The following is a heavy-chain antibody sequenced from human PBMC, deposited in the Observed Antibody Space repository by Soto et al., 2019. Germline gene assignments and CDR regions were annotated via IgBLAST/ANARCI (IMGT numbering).Heavy chain of an antibody. V-gene: IGHV3-21*01. Sequence: EVQLVESGGGLVKPGGSLRLSCAASGFTFSSYCMNWVRQAPGKGLEWVSAISSSSSYIYYAYSVRGRFTISSNNAKNGQSQQIAGPRAEDTARRDRGRVVDGEEPDYYYGMYDWGQGHTVTVSS. CDR1: GFTFSSYC. D-gene: IGHD2-15*01. CDR3: GRVVDGEEPDYYYGMYD. CDR2: ISSSSSYI. J-gene: IGHJ6*02.